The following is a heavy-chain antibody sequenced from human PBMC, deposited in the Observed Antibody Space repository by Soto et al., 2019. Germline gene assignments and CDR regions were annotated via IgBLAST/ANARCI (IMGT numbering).Heavy chain of an antibody. Sequence: ASVKVSCTASGYTFPSYYMHWVRQAPGQGLEWMGVINPNGGSTTYAQKFLGRVSMTRDTSTTTVFMELSRLRSADTAVYYCAGDGWWASAFAPWGQGTMVTVSS. D-gene: IGHD2-15*01. CDR3: AGDGWWASAFAP. J-gene: IGHJ5*01. V-gene: IGHV1-46*01. CDR1: GYTFPSYY. CDR2: INPNGGST.